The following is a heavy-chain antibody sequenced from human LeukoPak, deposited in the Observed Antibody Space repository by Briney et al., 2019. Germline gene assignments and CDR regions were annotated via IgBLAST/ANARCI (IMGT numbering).Heavy chain of an antibody. CDR3: AKDRGEVPARFWFDP. D-gene: IGHD2-2*01. J-gene: IGHJ5*02. Sequence: GGSQRLSCAASGITFSSYAMSWVRQAPGKGLEWVSVISGSGAGTYYTDSVKGRFTISRDNSKNTLYLQMNSLRAEDTAVYYCAKDRGEVPARFWFDPWGQGTL. CDR1: GITFSSYA. CDR2: ISGSGAGT. V-gene: IGHV3-23*01.